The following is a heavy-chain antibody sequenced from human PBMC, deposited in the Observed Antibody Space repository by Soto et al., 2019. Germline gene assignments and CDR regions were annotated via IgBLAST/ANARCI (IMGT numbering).Heavy chain of an antibody. Sequence: GGSLRLSCAASGFTFSSYSMNWVRQAPGKGLEWVSSISSSSSYIYYADSVKGRFTISRDNAKNSLYLQMISLRAEDTAVYYGARDPDTKNYGMDVWGQGTTLTVSS. J-gene: IGHJ6*02. V-gene: IGHV3-21*01. D-gene: IGHD2-8*01. CDR2: ISSSSSYI. CDR1: GFTFSSYS. CDR3: ARDPDTKNYGMDV.